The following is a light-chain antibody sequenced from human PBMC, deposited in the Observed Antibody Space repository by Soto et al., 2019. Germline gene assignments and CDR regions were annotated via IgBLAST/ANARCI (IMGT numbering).Light chain of an antibody. CDR2: GAS. CDR1: QSVSSSY. CDR3: QHYGSSPLT. V-gene: IGKV3-20*01. Sequence: EIVLTQSPGTLSLSPGERATLSCRASQSVSSSYLAWYQQKPGQAHRLLIYGASSRATGIPDRFSGSGSGTDFTLTISRLEPEDFAVYYCQHYGSSPLTFGGGTKVYIK. J-gene: IGKJ4*01.